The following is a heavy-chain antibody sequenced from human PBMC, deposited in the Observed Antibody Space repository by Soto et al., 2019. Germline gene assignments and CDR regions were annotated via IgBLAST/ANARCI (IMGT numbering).Heavy chain of an antibody. J-gene: IGHJ5*02. CDR2: IFYSGST. D-gene: IGHD7-27*01. Sequence: SETLSLTCSVSGGSISSYYCSWIRQPPGKGLEWIGYIFYSGSTNYNPSLKSRVTISVDTSKNQFSLKLSSVTAADTAVYYCARVWGDVDRRFVPCGQGSLATVLS. CDR1: GGSISSYY. V-gene: IGHV4-59*01. CDR3: ARVWGDVDRRFVP.